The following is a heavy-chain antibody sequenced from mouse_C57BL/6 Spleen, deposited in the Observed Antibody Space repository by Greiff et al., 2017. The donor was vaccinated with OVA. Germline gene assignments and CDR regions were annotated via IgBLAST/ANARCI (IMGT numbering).Heavy chain of an antibody. Sequence: VQLQQPGAELVKPGASVKMSCKASGYTFTSYWITWVKQRPGQGLEWIGDIYPGSGSTNYNEKFKSKATLTVDTSSSTAYMQLSSLTSEDSAVYYCARGDGNSYYFDYWGQGTTLTVSS. CDR3: ARGDGNSYYFDY. V-gene: IGHV1-55*01. J-gene: IGHJ2*01. D-gene: IGHD2-1*01. CDR2: IYPGSGST. CDR1: GYTFTSYW.